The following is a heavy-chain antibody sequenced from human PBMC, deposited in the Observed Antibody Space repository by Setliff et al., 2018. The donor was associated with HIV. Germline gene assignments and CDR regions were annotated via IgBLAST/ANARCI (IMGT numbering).Heavy chain of an antibody. J-gene: IGHJ3*02. D-gene: IGHD3-10*01. CDR2: MKQDGSEK. V-gene: IGHV3-7*03. CDR3: RGSGNSYAFDI. CDR1: GLTFSDYW. Sequence: PGGSLRLSCAASGLTFSDYWMSWVRQAPGKGLEWVANMKQDGSEKYYVGSVKGRFTISRDNAENSLYLQMNNLGAEDPAVYYCRGSGNSYAFDIWGQGTMVTVSS.